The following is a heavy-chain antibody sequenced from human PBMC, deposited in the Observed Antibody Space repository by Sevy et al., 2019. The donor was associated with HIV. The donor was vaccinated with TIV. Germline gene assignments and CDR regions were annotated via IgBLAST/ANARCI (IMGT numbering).Heavy chain of an antibody. D-gene: IGHD3-22*01. CDR3: ARDRYFEASGYYYYYYGMDV. Sequence: GGSLRLSCAASGLSVSDNYMNWVRQAPGKGLELVSVIYSDGRTYYADSVKGRFTISRDNSKNTLYLHMNNLRPEDTALYYCARDRYFEASGYYYYYYGMDVWGQGTTVTVSS. V-gene: IGHV3-66*01. CDR2: IYSDGRT. J-gene: IGHJ6*02. CDR1: GLSVSDNY.